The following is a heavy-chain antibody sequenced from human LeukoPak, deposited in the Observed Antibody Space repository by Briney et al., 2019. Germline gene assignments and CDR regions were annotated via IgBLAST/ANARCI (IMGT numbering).Heavy chain of an antibody. J-gene: IGHJ4*02. D-gene: IGHD3-10*01. V-gene: IGHV4-59*08. CDR2: VYKTGHT. CDR3: APHRFGEPHFEY. CDR1: DNSISSFY. Sequence: ETLSLTCTVSDNSISSFYWSWIRQPPGKGLEWIGFVYKTGHTNYNPSLKSRVAISLDGSKSQVSLRLTSVTAADTAVYYCAPHRFGEPHFEYWGRGTLVSVSS.